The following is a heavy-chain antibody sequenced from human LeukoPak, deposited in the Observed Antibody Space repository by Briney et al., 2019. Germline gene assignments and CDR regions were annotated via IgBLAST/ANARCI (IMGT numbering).Heavy chain of an antibody. CDR3: AKALPMITFGGVIDPYYYGMDV. Sequence: PGGSLRLSCAASGFTFSSYGMHWVRQAPGKGLEWVAVISYDGSNKYYADSVKGRFTISRDNSKNTLYLQMNSLRAEDTAVYYCAKALPMITFGGVIDPYYYGMDVWGQGTTVTVSS. D-gene: IGHD3-16*02. CDR1: GFTFSSYG. J-gene: IGHJ6*02. V-gene: IGHV3-30*18. CDR2: ISYDGSNK.